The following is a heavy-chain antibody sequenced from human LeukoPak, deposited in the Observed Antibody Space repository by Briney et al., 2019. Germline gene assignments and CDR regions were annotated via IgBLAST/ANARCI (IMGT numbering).Heavy chain of an antibody. CDR3: ARESSSWYRGDDAFDI. V-gene: IGHV3-21*01. D-gene: IGHD6-13*01. J-gene: IGHJ3*02. CDR1: GFTFSSYS. Sequence: PGGSLRLSCAASGFTFSSYSMNWVRQAPGKGLEWVSSISSSSSYIYYADSVKGRFTISRDNAKNSLYLQMNSLRAEDTAVYYCARESSSWYRGDDAFDIWGQGTMVTVSS. CDR2: ISSSSSYI.